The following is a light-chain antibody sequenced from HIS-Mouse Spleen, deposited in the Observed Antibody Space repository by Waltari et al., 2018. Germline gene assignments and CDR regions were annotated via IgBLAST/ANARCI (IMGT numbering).Light chain of an antibody. CDR3: YSTDSSGNHRV. CDR2: EDS. CDR1: ALPKKY. Sequence: SYELTQPPSVSVSPGHTARITCPGDALPKKYAYGYQQKSGTAPVLVIYEDSKRPSGIPERFSGSSSGTMATLTISGAQVEDEADYYCYSTDSSGNHRVFGGGTKLTVL. J-gene: IGLJ2*01. V-gene: IGLV3-10*01.